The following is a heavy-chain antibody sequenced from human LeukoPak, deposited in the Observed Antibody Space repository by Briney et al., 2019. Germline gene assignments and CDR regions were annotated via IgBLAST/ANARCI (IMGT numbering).Heavy chain of an antibody. CDR1: GFTFSSYA. D-gene: IGHD4-11*01. CDR2: ISGSGGST. Sequence: GGSLRLSCAASGFTFSSYAMSWVRQAPGKGLEWVSAISGSGGSTYYADSVKGRFTVSRDSSKNMLFLQMESLRAEDTALYYCASGVTSDYTDQMTWGQGTLVTVSS. CDR3: ASGVTSDYTDQMT. J-gene: IGHJ5*02. V-gene: IGHV3-23*01.